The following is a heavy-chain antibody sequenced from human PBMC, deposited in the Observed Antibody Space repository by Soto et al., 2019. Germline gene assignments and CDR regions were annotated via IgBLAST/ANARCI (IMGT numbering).Heavy chain of an antibody. D-gene: IGHD3-10*01. J-gene: IGHJ4*02. CDR2: IIPIFGTA. V-gene: IGHV1-69*01. CDR1: GGTFSSYA. CDR3: ARDRARYYGSEGRCGY. Sequence: QVQLVQSGAEVKKPGSSVKVSCKASGGTFSSYAISWVRQAPGQGLEWMGGIIPIFGTANYAQKFQGRVMITADESTSTAYMELSSLRSEDTAVYYYARDRARYYGSEGRCGYWGQGTLVTVSS.